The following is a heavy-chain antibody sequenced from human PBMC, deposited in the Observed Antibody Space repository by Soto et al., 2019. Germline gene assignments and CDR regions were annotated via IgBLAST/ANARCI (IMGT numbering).Heavy chain of an antibody. CDR2: IIWDGGST. CDR3: AKDTGFGRIASRLYSYYYCMRV. Sequence: GSLRLSCAASGFTFDDYTMHWVRQAPGKGLEWVSLIIWDGGSTYYADSVKGRFTISRDNSKNPLYLQMNSLRTEDTALYYCAKDTGFGRIASRLYSYYYCMRVQGQGSTGTVSS. J-gene: IGHJ6*01. V-gene: IGHV3-43*01. CDR1: GFTFDDYT. D-gene: IGHD6-6*01.